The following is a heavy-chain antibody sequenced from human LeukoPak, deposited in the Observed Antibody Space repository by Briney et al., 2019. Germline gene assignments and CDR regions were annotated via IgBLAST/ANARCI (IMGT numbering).Heavy chain of an antibody. CDR2: IKEDGTRK. V-gene: IGHV3-7*03. D-gene: IGHD5-18*01. Sequence: TGGSLRLSCAASGFTFSSHWMTWVRQAPGKGLEWVANIKEDGTRKNYMDSVKGRFTISRDNSENIVYLQMNNLRAEDTAVYYCAGRVTGYSSGYVYWGQGTLVTVSS. CDR3: AGRVTGYSSGYVY. J-gene: IGHJ4*02. CDR1: GFTFSSHW.